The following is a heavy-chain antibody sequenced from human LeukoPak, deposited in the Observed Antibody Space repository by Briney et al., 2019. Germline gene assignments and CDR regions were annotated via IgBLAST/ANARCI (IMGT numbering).Heavy chain of an antibody. D-gene: IGHD6-19*01. J-gene: IGHJ4*02. CDR1: GFTYTSYG. Sequence: PGGSLRLSCVASGFTYTSYGMHWVRQAPGKGLEWVSAISGSGGSTYYADSVKGRFTISRDNSKNTLYLQMGSLRAEDMAVYYCARVAVPGTYDYWGQGTLVTVSS. CDR2: ISGSGGST. V-gene: IGHV3-64*02. CDR3: ARVAVPGTYDY.